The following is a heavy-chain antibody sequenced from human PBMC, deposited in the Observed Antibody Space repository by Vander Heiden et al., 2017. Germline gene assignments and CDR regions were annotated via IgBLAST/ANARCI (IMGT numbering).Heavy chain of an antibody. V-gene: IGHV3-7*01. Sequence: EVQLVVSGGGLVQPGGFCRLSCASPGFTFSSHWMPWVRQAPGTGQERAANMREDVSEIYYVDSEERRFTISRDNTKNSLYLQMNSLRAEDTAVYYCAREGGCCEFWSVYSSNCFDYWGQGTLVTVSS. J-gene: IGHJ4*02. D-gene: IGHD3-3*01. CDR3: AREGGCCEFWSVYSSNCFDY. CDR1: GFTFSSHW. CDR2: MREDVSEI.